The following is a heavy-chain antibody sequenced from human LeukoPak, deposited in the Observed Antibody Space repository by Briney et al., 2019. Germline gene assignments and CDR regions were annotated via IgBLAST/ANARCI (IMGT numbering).Heavy chain of an antibody. D-gene: IGHD4-23*01. Sequence: PGGSLSLSCAASGLTFSSYAMHWVRQAPGKGLEWVAVISYGGSNKYYADSVKGRFTISRDNSKNTLYMQMNSLRAEDTAVYYCAREGSDYGGNYHYYYYYYMDVWGKGTTVTVSS. CDR1: GLTFSSYA. CDR2: ISYGGSNK. J-gene: IGHJ6*03. V-gene: IGHV3-30*04. CDR3: AREGSDYGGNYHYYYYYYMDV.